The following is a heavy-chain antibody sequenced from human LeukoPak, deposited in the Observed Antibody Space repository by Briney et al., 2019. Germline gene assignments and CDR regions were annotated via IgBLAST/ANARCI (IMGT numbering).Heavy chain of an antibody. Sequence: GESLKISCKGSGYSFTSYWIGWVRQMPGKGLEWMGIIYPGDSDTRYSPSFQGQVTISVDKSISTAYLQWSSLEASDTAIYYCARRDYYAGSATIAAFDRWGQGTLVTVSS. CDR1: GYSFTSYW. CDR2: IYPGDSDT. D-gene: IGHD3-10*01. J-gene: IGHJ4*02. CDR3: ARRDYYAGSATIAAFDR. V-gene: IGHV5-51*01.